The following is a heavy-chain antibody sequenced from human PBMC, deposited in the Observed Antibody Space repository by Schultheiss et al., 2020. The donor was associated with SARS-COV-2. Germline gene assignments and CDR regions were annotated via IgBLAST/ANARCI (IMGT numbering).Heavy chain of an antibody. Sequence: SETLSLTCTVSGGSISSYYWSWIRQPAGKGLEWIGRIYTSGSTNYNPSLKSRVTISVDTSKNQFSLKLSSVTAADTAVYYCARDGVVVVAATQFQYYYYYYMDVWGKGTTVTVSS. CDR3: ARDGVVVVAATQFQYYYYYYMDV. J-gene: IGHJ6*03. CDR2: IYTSGST. CDR1: GGSISSYY. D-gene: IGHD2-15*01. V-gene: IGHV4-4*07.